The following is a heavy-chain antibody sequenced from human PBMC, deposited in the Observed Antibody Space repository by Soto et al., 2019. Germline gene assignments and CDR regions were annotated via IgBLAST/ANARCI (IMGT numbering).Heavy chain of an antibody. Sequence: EVQLVESGGGLVQPGGSLKLSCAASGFTFSGSAMHWVRQASGKGLEWVGRIRSKANSYATAYAASVKGRFTISRDDSKNTAYLQMNSLKTEDTVVYYCTRRVPWPDYYYGMDVWGQGTTVTVSS. V-gene: IGHV3-73*01. CDR3: TRRVPWPDYYYGMDV. J-gene: IGHJ6*02. D-gene: IGHD5-12*01. CDR1: GFTFSGSA. CDR2: IRSKANSYAT.